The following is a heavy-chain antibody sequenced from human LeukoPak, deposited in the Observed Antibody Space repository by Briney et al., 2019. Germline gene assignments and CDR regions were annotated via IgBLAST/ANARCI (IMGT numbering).Heavy chain of an antibody. Sequence: PGGSLRLSCAASGFTFSSYAMSWVRQAPGKGLEWVSAISGSGGSTYYADSVKGRFTISRDNSKNTLYLQMNSLRAEDTAVYYCATLGLHITMVRGVIILDYWGQGTLVTVSS. CDR2: ISGSGGST. CDR3: ATLGLHITMVRGVIILDY. CDR1: GFTFSSYA. V-gene: IGHV3-23*01. J-gene: IGHJ4*02. D-gene: IGHD3-10*01.